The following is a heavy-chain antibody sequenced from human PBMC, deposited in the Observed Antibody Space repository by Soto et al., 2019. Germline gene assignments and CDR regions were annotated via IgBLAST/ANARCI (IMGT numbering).Heavy chain of an antibody. CDR2: ISRSSDGV. CDR3: TRGHYDILSGYSLYYFDF. V-gene: IGHV3-9*01. Sequence: EVQLVESGGGLVQPGGSLRLSCTASGFTFDDYAMHWVRRVPGKGLEWVSHISRSSDGVAYADSVKGRFVISRDNAKNSLYLQMNSLTPEDTAFYYCTRGHYDILSGYSLYYFDFWGQGTLVTVSS. CDR1: GFTFDDYA. J-gene: IGHJ4*02. D-gene: IGHD3-9*01.